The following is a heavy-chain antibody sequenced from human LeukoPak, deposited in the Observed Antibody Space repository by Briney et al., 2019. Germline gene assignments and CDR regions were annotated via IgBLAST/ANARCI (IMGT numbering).Heavy chain of an antibody. D-gene: IGHD4-17*01. V-gene: IGHV3-23*01. CDR1: GFTFSSYA. Sequence: GGSLRLSCAASGFTFSSYAMSWVRQAPGKGLEWVSAISGSGGSTYYADSVKGRFTISRDNSKNTLYLQMNSLRAEDTAVYYCAKLPSTYGDYAGNWFDPWGQGTLVTVSS. CDR2: ISGSGGST. J-gene: IGHJ5*02. CDR3: AKLPSTYGDYAGNWFDP.